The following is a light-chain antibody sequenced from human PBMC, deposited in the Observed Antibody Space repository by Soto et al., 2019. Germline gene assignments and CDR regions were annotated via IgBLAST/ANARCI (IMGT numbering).Light chain of an antibody. CDR2: EVS. CDR3: CSYAGSSTFV. CDR1: SSDVGSYNL. V-gene: IGLV2-23*02. J-gene: IGLJ1*01. Sequence: ALTQPASVSGSPGQSITLSCTGTSSDVGSYNLVSWYQQHPGKAPKLMIYEVSKRPSGVSNRFSGSKSGNTASLTISGLQAEDEADYYCCSYAGSSTFVFGTGTKVTVL.